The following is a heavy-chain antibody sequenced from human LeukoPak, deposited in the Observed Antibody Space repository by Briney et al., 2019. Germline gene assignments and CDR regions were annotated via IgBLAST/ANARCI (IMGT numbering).Heavy chain of an antibody. D-gene: IGHD5-24*01. CDR2: IKQDGSEK. CDR1: GFTFSSYW. Sequence: GGSLRLSCAASGFTFSSYWMSWVRQAPGKGLEWVANIKQDGSEKYYVDSVKGRFTISRDNAKNSLYLQMNSLRAEDTAVYYCAREVGDGYEASFDYWGQGTLVTVSS. CDR3: AREVGDGYEASFDY. V-gene: IGHV3-7*01. J-gene: IGHJ4*02.